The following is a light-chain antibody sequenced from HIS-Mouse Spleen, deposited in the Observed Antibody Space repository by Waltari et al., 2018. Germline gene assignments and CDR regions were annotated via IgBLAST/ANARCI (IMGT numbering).Light chain of an antibody. CDR2: DVS. CDR1: SRDVGGYNY. J-gene: IGLJ2*01. CDR3: SSYTSSSFNVV. V-gene: IGLV2-14*03. Sequence: QSALTQPASVSGSPGQSITIPCTGTSRDVGGYNYVSWYQQHPGKAPKRMICDVSNRPSGFPNRFSGSKSGNTASLTISGLQAEDEADYYCSSYTSSSFNVVFGGGTKLTVL.